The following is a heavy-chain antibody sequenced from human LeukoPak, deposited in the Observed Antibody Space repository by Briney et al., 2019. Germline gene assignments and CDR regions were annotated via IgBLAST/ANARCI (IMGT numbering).Heavy chain of an antibody. D-gene: IGHD6-19*01. Sequence: GASVKVSCKASGYSFTDYYMHWVRQAPGQGLEWMGWINPNSGGTNYAQKFQDRVTMTRDTSISTAYMELSRLRIDDTAIYYCASDGSGWSDYWGQGTLVTISS. CDR3: ASDGSGWSDY. J-gene: IGHJ4*02. CDR2: INPNSGGT. V-gene: IGHV1-2*02. CDR1: GYSFTDYY.